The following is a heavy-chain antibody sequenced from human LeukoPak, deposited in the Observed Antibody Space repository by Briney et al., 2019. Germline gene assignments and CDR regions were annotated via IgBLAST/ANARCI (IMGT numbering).Heavy chain of an antibody. Sequence: GGSLRVSCADSGFTFSSYSMNWVRQAPGKGLEWISYITSRGSTIYYADSVTGRFTISRDNARNSLYLQMNTLRDDDTAVYYCARDRGTWGGEYYLDYWGQGTLLTLSS. CDR2: ITSRGSTI. V-gene: IGHV3-48*02. J-gene: IGHJ4*02. CDR1: GFTFSSYS. D-gene: IGHD7-27*01. CDR3: ARDRGTWGGEYYLDY.